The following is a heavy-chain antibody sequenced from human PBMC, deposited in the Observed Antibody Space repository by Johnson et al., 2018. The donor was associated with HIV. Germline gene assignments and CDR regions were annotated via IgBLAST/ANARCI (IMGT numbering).Heavy chain of an antibody. CDR1: GFTVSSNY. CDR3: ARGLLWFGELLEAFDI. V-gene: IGHV3-66*01. D-gene: IGHD3-10*01. CDR2: IYSDGST. J-gene: IGHJ3*02. Sequence: VQLVESGGGVVQPGGSLRLSCAASGFTVSSNYMSWVRQAPGKGLEWVSVIYSDGSTYFADSVKGRFPISGNNSKNTLYLQMNSLRTEDTAVYYCARGLLWFGELLEAFDIWGQGTMVTVSS.